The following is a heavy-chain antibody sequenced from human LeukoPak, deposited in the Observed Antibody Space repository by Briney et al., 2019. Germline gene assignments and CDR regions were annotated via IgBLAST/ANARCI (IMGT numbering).Heavy chain of an antibody. CDR3: ASHGAFYLAY. CDR1: GGSISSNNW. CDR2: IYHIGNT. J-gene: IGHJ4*02. D-gene: IGHD2/OR15-2a*01. Sequence: SETLSLTCAVSGGSISSNNWWSWVRQPPGKGLEWIGEIYHIGNTNYNPSLKSRVTISVDKSNNQFSLKLNSVTAADTAVYYCASHGAFYLAYWGQGTLVTVSS. V-gene: IGHV4-4*02.